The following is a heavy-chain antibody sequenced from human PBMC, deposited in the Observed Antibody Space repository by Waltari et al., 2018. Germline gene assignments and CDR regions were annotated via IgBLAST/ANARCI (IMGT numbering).Heavy chain of an antibody. Sequence: EVQLVESGGGLVQPGGSLRLSCEASGFIFSTYWMHWVRQVPGKGLVWVSRRDNGDGGGTSYADSVKGRVTISRDKAKNTLYLQMNSLRAEDTGVYYCARDHYYSKDVWGTGTTVTVSS. V-gene: IGHV3-74*01. CDR1: GFIFSTYW. J-gene: IGHJ6*03. CDR3: ARDHYYSKDV. CDR2: RDNGDGGGT.